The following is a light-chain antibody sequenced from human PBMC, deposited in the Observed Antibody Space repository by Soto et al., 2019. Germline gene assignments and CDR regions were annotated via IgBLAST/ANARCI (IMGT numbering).Light chain of an antibody. CDR2: YDD. J-gene: IGLJ2*01. Sequence: QSVLTQPPSVSAAPRQRVTISCSGSSSNVGNNAVNWYQQLPGKAPKLLIYYDDLLPSGVSDRFSGSKSGTSASLAISGLQFEDEADYYCAVWDDSLNAVVFGGGIKVTVL. CDR1: SSNVGNNA. V-gene: IGLV1-36*01. CDR3: AVWDDSLNAVV.